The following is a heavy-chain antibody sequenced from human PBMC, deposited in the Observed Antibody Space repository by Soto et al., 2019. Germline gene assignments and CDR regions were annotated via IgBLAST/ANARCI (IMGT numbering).Heavy chain of an antibody. CDR1: GLTSRDAW. V-gene: IGHV3-15*01. D-gene: IGHD5-18*01. Sequence: GGSLGLSCAACGLTSRDAWVSWVRPAPGKGLEWVGRIKSNSDGATTDYAAPVKGRFTISRDDSTNMLYLQMSSLKTENTAVYYCATVVRAMVRVSYYSYYSGMDVWGQGTTVTVSS. J-gene: IGHJ6*02. CDR3: ATVVRAMVRVSYYSYYSGMDV. CDR2: IKSNSDGATT.